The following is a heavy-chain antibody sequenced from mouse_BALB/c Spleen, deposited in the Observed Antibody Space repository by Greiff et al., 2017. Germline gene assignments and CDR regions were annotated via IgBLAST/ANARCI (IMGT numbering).Heavy chain of an antibody. CDR3: ARSLLYDYPYYAMDY. J-gene: IGHJ4*01. V-gene: IGHV1-54*01. CDR1: GYAFTNYL. CDR2: INPGSGGT. Sequence: QVQLQQSGAELVRPGTSVKVSCKASGYAFTNYLIEWVKQRPGQGLEWIGVINPGSGGTNYNEKFKGKATLTADKSSSTAYMQLSSLTSDDSAVYFCARSLLYDYPYYAMDYWGQGTSVTVSS. D-gene: IGHD2-4*01.